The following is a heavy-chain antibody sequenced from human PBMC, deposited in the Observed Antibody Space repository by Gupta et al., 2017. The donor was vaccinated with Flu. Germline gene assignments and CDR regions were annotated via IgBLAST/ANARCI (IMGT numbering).Heavy chain of an antibody. J-gene: IGHJ3*02. V-gene: IGHV3-74*01. CDR1: GFTFSSYW. CDR2: IKNDGSRT. CDR3: ASSNGNGFDI. Sequence: EVQLVESGGGLVQPGGSLRLSCAASGFTFSSYWMHWVRQAPGKGLVWVSRIKNDGSRTSYAESGKGRCTIYRDNAKNTLYLKMNSLRAEDTAVYYCASSNGNGFDIWGQGTMVTVSS. D-gene: IGHD3-22*01.